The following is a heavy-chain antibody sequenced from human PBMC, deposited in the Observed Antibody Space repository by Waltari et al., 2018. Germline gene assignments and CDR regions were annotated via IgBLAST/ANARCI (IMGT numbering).Heavy chain of an antibody. Sequence: EVQLVESGGGLVQPGGSLRLSCAASGFTFSSYWMSWVRQAPGKGLEWVANIKQDGSEKYYVDSVKGRFTISRDNAKNSLYLQMNGLRAEDTAVYYCAREGGSGWYEADYWGQGTLVTVSS. V-gene: IGHV3-7*04. J-gene: IGHJ4*02. D-gene: IGHD6-19*01. CDR3: AREGGSGWYEADY. CDR2: IKQDGSEK. CDR1: GFTFSSYW.